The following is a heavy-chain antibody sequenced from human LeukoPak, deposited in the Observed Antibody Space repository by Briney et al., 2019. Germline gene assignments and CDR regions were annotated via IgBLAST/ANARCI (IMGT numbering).Heavy chain of an antibody. CDR3: ARSSVLRAWYYFDY. CDR1: GGSISSGGYS. CDR2: INHSGST. V-gene: IGHV4-30-2*01. J-gene: IGHJ4*02. Sequence: PSQTLSLTCAVSGGSISSGGYSWSWIRQPPGKGLEWIGEINHSGSTNYNPSLKSRVTISVDTSKNQFSLKLSSVTAADTAVYYCARSSVLRAWYYFDYWGQGTLVTVSS. D-gene: IGHD2-8*02.